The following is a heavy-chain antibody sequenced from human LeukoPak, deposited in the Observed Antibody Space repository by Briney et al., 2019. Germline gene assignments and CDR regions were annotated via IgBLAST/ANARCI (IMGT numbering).Heavy chain of an antibody. Sequence: PGGSLRLTCAAYGFTVSSNYMSWVRQAPGKGLEWVSVIYSGGSTYYTDSVKGRFTISRDNSKNTLYLQINSLRAEDTAVYYCARVPTGGYYFDYWGQGTLVTVSS. D-gene: IGHD1-1*01. V-gene: IGHV3-66*01. J-gene: IGHJ4*02. CDR3: ARVPTGGYYFDY. CDR2: IYSGGST. CDR1: GFTVSSNY.